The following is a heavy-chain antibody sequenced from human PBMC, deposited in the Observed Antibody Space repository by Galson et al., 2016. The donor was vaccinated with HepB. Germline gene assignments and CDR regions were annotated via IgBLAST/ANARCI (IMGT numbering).Heavy chain of an antibody. J-gene: IGHJ4*02. CDR2: IHPADSDT. CDR3: ARHRISGYRGNDSESDY. V-gene: IGHV5-51*01. CDR1: GYSFTSQW. Sequence: QSGAEVKKPGESLKISCKASGYSFTSQWIAWVRQMPGKGLEWMGVIHPADSDTTYSPSFQGQVTISADKSIGTAYLEWNSLKASDTAMYYCARHRISGYRGNDSESDYWGQGSLVIVSS. D-gene: IGHD5-12*01.